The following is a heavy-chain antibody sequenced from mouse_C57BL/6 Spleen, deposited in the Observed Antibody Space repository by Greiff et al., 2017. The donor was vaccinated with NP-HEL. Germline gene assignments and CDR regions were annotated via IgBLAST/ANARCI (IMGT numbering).Heavy chain of an antibody. V-gene: IGHV1-72*01. CDR3: ASSGYVPYAMDY. CDR1: GYTFTSYW. J-gene: IGHJ4*01. Sequence: QVQLQQPGAELVKPGASVKLSCKASGYTFTSYWMHWVKQRPGRGLEWIGRIDPNSGGTKYNEKFKSKATLTVDKPSSTAYMPLSSLTSENSAVYYCASSGYVPYAMDYWGQGTSVTVSS. D-gene: IGHD3-2*02. CDR2: IDPNSGGT.